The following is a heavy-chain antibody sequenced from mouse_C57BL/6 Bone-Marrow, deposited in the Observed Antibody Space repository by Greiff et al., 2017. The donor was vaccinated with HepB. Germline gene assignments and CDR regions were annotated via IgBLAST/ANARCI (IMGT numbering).Heavy chain of an antibody. J-gene: IGHJ2*01. D-gene: IGHD2-4*01. Sequence: VKLMESGPELVKPGASVKISCKASGYAFSSSWMNWVKQRPGKGLEWIGRIYPGDGDTNYNGKFKGKATLTADKSSSTAYMQLSSLTSEDSAVYFCAREDYDYDGFDYWGQGTTLTVSS. CDR1: GYAFSSSW. CDR3: AREDYDYDGFDY. CDR2: IYPGDGDT. V-gene: IGHV1-82*01.